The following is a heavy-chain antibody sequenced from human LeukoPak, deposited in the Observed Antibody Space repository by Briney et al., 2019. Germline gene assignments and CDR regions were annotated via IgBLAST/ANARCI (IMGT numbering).Heavy chain of an antibody. D-gene: IGHD3-22*01. CDR2: ISAYNGNT. CDR1: GYTFTSYG. J-gene: IGHJ4*02. Sequence: GASVKVSCKASGYTFTSYGISWVRQAPGQGLEWMGWISAYNGNTNYAQKLQGRVTMTTDTSTSTAYMELRSLRSDDTAVYYCARSGNYYDSSGYYYSQYYFDYWGQGTLVTVSS. CDR3: ARSGNYYDSSGYYYSQYYFDY. V-gene: IGHV1-18*01.